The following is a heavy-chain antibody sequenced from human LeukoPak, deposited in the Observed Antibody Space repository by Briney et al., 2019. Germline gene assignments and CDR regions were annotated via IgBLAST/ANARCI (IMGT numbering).Heavy chain of an antibody. D-gene: IGHD4-11*01. CDR2: IRYGGSNK. J-gene: IGHJ6*03. Sequence: GGSLRLSCAASGFTFSSYGMHWVRQAPGKGLEWVAFIRYGGSNKYYADSVKGLFTISRDNSKNSLYLHVNSLRPEDTAVYYCASGAYSYYYLDVWGKGTTVTISS. V-gene: IGHV3-30*02. CDR3: ASGAYSYYYLDV. CDR1: GFTFSSYG.